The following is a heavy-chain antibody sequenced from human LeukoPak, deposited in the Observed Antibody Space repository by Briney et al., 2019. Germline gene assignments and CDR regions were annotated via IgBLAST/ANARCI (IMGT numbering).Heavy chain of an antibody. CDR3: ARHPGWEQNWFDP. Sequence: GESLKISCKGSGYSFTSYWIGWVRQMPGKGLEWMGNIYPGDSGTRYSPSFQGQVTISADKSISTAYLQWSSLKASDTAMYYCARHPGWEQNWFDPWGQGTLVTVSS. D-gene: IGHD1-26*01. CDR2: IYPGDSGT. V-gene: IGHV5-51*01. CDR1: GYSFTSYW. J-gene: IGHJ5*02.